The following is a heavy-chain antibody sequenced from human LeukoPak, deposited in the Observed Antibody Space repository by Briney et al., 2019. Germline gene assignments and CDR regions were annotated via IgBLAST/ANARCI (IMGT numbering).Heavy chain of an antibody. J-gene: IGHJ4*02. CDR1: GYTFTGYY. V-gene: IGHV1-2*02. Sequence: ASVKVSCKASGYTFTGYYMHWVRQAPGQGLEWMGWINSNSGGTNYAQKFQGRVTMTRDTSISTAYMELSRLRSDDTAVYYCRTDRYGDYGDYIDYWGQGTLVTVSS. CDR2: INSNSGGT. D-gene: IGHD4-17*01. CDR3: RTDRYGDYGDYIDY.